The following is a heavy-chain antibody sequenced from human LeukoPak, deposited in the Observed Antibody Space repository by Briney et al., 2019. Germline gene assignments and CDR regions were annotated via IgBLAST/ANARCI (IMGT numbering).Heavy chain of an antibody. CDR3: ARLAPTFGYCSSTSCYGVFDY. J-gene: IGHJ4*02. CDR2: VYTSGST. V-gene: IGHV4-4*07. CDR1: GGSISSYY. Sequence: PSETLSLTCTVSGGSISSYYWSWIRQPAGKGLEWIGRVYTSGSTNYNPSLKSRVTISVDTSKNQFSLKLSSVTAADTAVYYCARLAPTFGYCSSTSCYGVFDYWGQGTLVTVSS. D-gene: IGHD2-2*01.